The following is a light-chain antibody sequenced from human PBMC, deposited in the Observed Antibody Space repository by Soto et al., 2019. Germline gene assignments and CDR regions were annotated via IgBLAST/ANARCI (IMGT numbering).Light chain of an antibody. CDR3: QQYGSSPLT. Sequence: EIVLTQSPGTLSLSPGERATLSCRASQSVSNSNLAWYQHKPGQAPRLLIYGGSLRATGIPDRFSGSGSGTDLTVTISRLEPEDFAVYYCQQYGSSPLTFGQGTKVEIK. V-gene: IGKV3-20*01. CDR2: GGS. CDR1: QSVSNSN. J-gene: IGKJ1*01.